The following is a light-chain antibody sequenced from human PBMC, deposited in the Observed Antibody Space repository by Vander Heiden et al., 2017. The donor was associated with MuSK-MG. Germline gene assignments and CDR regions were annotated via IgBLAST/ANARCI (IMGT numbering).Light chain of an antibody. Sequence: PGERATLSCRASQSVSSYLAWYQQKPGQAPRLLIYDASNRATGIPARFSGSGSGTDFTLTISSLEPEDFAVYYCQQPSNWPPVTFGQGTPLEIK. CDR2: DAS. J-gene: IGKJ5*01. CDR1: QSVSSY. CDR3: QQPSNWPPVT. V-gene: IGKV3-11*01.